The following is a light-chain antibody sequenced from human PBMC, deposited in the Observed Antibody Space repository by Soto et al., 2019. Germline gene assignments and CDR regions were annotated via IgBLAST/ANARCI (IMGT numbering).Light chain of an antibody. CDR2: GAS. CDR3: QQYETYSGT. J-gene: IGKJ1*01. CDR1: QSVSNN. Sequence: ETVMTQSPATLSVSPGERATLSCRASQSVSNNLVWYQHRPGQAPRLLIYGASTRATDIPARFSGSGSGTEFTLTISSLQSDDFATYYCQQYETYSGTFGQGTKVDIK. V-gene: IGKV3-15*01.